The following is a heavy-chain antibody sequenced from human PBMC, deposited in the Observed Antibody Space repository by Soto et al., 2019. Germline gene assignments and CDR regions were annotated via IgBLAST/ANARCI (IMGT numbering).Heavy chain of an antibody. V-gene: IGHV1-18*01. CDR2: ISAYNGHT. D-gene: IGHD2-8*01. J-gene: IGHJ4*02. CDR1: GYTFTNYG. CDR3: ATEGAGTNPLGY. Sequence: QVQLVHSGPEVKKPGASVKVSCKASGYTFTNYGSNGVRQAPGQGIEWMGWISAYNGHTKYSQIFQARVTMTTDTSTCTAYMELRSLTSAGTAVYYCATEGAGTNPLGYWGQGPRVTASS.